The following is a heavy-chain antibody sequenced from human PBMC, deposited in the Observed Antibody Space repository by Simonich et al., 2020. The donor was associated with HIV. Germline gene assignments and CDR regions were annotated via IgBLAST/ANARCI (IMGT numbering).Heavy chain of an antibody. V-gene: IGHV4-34*01. CDR3: ARASQLGSRGWYFDL. Sequence: QVQLQQWGAGLLKPSETLSLTCAVYGGSFSGYYWSWIRQPPGKGLEWIGEINPSGSTNYNPSLKSRVTKSIDTSKNPFSLKLSSVTAADTAVYYCARASQLGSRGWYFDLWGRGTLVTVSS. CDR2: INPSGST. D-gene: IGHD7-27*01. CDR1: GGSFSGYY. J-gene: IGHJ2*01.